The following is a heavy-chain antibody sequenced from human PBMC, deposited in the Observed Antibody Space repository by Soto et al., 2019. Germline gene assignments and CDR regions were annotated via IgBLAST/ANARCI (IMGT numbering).Heavy chain of an antibody. D-gene: IGHD6-19*01. J-gene: IGHJ5*02. CDR1: GGSINSYY. V-gene: IGHV4-59*01. CDR3: ARYSSGWNNWFDP. CDR2: IYYSGST. Sequence: SETLSLTCTVSGGSINSYYWSWIRQPPGKGLEWIGYIYYSGSTNYNPSLKSRVTISVDTSKNQFSLKLSSVTAADTAMYYCARYSSGWNNWFDPWGLGTLVTVSS.